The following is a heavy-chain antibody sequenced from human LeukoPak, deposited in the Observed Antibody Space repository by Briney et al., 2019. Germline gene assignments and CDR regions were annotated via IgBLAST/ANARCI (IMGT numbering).Heavy chain of an antibody. J-gene: IGHJ4*02. CDR1: GGSISSYY. CDR2: IYYSGST. Sequence: PSETLSLTCTVSGGSISSYYWSWIRQPPGKGLAWIGYIYYSGSTNYNHSLKSRVTISVDTSKNQFSLKLSSVTAADTAVYYCARRVRSSSWGFDYWGQGTLVTVSS. CDR3: ARRVRSSSWGFDY. D-gene: IGHD6-13*01. V-gene: IGHV4-59*08.